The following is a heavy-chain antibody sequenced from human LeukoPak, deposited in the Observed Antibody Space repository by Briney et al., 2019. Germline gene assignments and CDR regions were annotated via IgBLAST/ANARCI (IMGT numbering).Heavy chain of an antibody. CDR1: GGSISSYY. Sequence: PSETLSLTCTVSGGSISSYYWSWIRQPPGKGLEWIGYIYYSGSTNYNPSLKSRVTISVDTSKNQFSLKLSSATAADTAVYYCARDRISSGFWYFDLWGRGTLVTVSS. CDR2: IYYSGST. D-gene: IGHD3-22*01. V-gene: IGHV4-59*01. J-gene: IGHJ2*01. CDR3: ARDRISSGFWYFDL.